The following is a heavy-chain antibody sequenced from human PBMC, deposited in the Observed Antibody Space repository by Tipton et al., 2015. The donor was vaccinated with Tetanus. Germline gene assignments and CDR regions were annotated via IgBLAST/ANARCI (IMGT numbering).Heavy chain of an antibody. Sequence: TLSLTCSVSGGSLRSDDYQWNWIRQPPGKGLEWLAYISYSGSTNSNYALKSRITISRDTSKNQISLKLTSVTAADTALYYCARANYNFPKKGPFDSWGQGTLVIVSS. CDR1: GGSLRSDDYQ. V-gene: IGHV4-61*08. D-gene: IGHD3-3*01. J-gene: IGHJ4*02. CDR2: ISYSGST. CDR3: ARANYNFPKKGPFDS.